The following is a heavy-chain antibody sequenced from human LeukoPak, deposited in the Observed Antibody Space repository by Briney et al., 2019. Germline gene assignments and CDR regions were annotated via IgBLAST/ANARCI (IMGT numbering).Heavy chain of an antibody. CDR1: GGSISSSYW. J-gene: IGHJ3*02. D-gene: IGHD1-26*01. Sequence: PSETLSLTCAVSGGSISSSYWWSWVRQPPGKGLEWIGEIYHSGSTNYNPSLKSRVTISVDKSKNQFSLKLSSVTAADTAVYYCARRRVGATLGNAFDIWGQGTMVTVSS. CDR2: IYHSGST. V-gene: IGHV4-4*02. CDR3: ARRRVGATLGNAFDI.